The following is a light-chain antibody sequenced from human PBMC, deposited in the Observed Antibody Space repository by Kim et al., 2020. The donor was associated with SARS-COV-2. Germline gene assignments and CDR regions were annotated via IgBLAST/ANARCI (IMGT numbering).Light chain of an antibody. CDR1: QSVSSDY. Sequence: LSLSPGDRATLSCRASQSVSSDYLAWYQQKPGQTPRLLIYGVSSRATGVPDRFSGSGSGTDFTLTISRLEPEDFAVYYCQQYGRTFGQGTKVDIK. V-gene: IGKV3-20*01. CDR3: QQYGRT. CDR2: GVS. J-gene: IGKJ1*01.